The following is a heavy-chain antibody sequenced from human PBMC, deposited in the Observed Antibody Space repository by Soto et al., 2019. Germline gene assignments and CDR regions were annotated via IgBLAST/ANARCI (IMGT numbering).Heavy chain of an antibody. CDR2: ISWNSGSI. CDR1: GFTFDDYA. V-gene: IGHV3-9*01. CDR3: AKETIDYYGSGTFDY. D-gene: IGHD3-10*01. Sequence: LRLSCAASGFTFDDYAMHWVRQAPGKGLEWVSGISWNSGSIGYADSVKGRFTISRDNAKNSLYLQMNSLRAEDTALYYCAKETIDYYGSGTFDYWGQGTLVTVSS. J-gene: IGHJ4*02.